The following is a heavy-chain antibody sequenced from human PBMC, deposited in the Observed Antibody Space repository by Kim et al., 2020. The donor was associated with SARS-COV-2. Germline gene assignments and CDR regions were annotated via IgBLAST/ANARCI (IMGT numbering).Heavy chain of an antibody. J-gene: IGHJ6*03. CDR1: GFTFSSYA. V-gene: IGHV3-30-3*01. CDR2: ISYDGSNK. CDR3: ARDPNGYHYYYYMDV. Sequence: GGSLRLSCAASGFTFSSYAMHWVRQAPGKGLEWVAVISYDGSNKYYADSVKGRFTISRDNSKNTLYLQMNSLRAEDTAVYYCARDPNGYHYYYYMDVWGKGTTVTVSS. D-gene: IGHD3-22*01.